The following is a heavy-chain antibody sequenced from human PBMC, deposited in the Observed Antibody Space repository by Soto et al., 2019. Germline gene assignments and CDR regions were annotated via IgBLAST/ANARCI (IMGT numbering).Heavy chain of an antibody. V-gene: IGHV3-11*05. CDR3: ARGQQLVFGTYYFDY. J-gene: IGHJ4*02. CDR2: ISSSSSYT. D-gene: IGHD6-13*01. Sequence: QMQLVESGGGLVKPGGSLRLSCAASGFTFSDYYMSWIRQAPGKGLELVSYISSSSSYTNHAASVKGRFTISRDNAKNSLYLQMNGLGAEDTAVYYCARGQQLVFGTYYFDYWGQGTLVTVSS. CDR1: GFTFSDYY.